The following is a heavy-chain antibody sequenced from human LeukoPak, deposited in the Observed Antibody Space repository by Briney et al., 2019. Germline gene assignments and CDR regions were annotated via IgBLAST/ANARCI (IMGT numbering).Heavy chain of an antibody. J-gene: IGHJ4*02. CDR3: ARDLHSGRIPYYFDY. V-gene: IGHV3-30*04. CDR2: ISYDGSNK. Sequence: SGGSLRLSCAASGFTFSSYAMHWVRQAPGKGLEWVAVISYDGSNKYYADSVKGRFTISRDNSKNTLYLQMNSLRAEDTAVYYCARDLHSGRIPYYFDYWGQGTLVTVSS. CDR1: GFTFSSYA. D-gene: IGHD6-19*01.